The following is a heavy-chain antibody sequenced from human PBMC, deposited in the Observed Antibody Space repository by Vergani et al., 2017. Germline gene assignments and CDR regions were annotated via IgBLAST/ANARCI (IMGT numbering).Heavy chain of an antibody. Sequence: EVQLVESGGGLVQPGGSLRLSCAASGFTFSSYDMHWVRQATGKGLEWVSAIGTAGDTYYPGSVKGRFTISRDNAKNSLYLQMNSLRAGDTAVYYCAREDGNGDSSLDYWGQGTLVTVSS. D-gene: IGHD4-17*01. CDR3: AREDGNGDSSLDY. CDR1: GFTFSSYD. J-gene: IGHJ4*02. V-gene: IGHV3-13*01. CDR2: IGTAGDT.